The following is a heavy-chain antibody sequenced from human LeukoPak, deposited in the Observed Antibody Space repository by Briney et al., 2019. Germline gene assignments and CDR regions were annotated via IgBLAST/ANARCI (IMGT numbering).Heavy chain of an antibody. Sequence: GGSLRLSCAASGFTFSKYSMNWFRQAPGKGLEWVSSISASTYYIYYADSVKGRFTVSRDNAKNSLYLQMNSLRAEDTAVYYCAKEAIDYWGQGTLVTVSS. CDR3: AKEAIDY. CDR2: ISASTYYI. D-gene: IGHD2-2*02. J-gene: IGHJ4*02. V-gene: IGHV3-21*01. CDR1: GFTFSKYS.